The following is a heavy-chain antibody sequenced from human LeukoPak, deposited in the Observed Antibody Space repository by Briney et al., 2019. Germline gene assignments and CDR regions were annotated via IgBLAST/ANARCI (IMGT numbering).Heavy chain of an antibody. Sequence: ASETLSLTCTVSGGSVSSGSYYWSWIRQPPGKGLERIGYIYYSGSTNYNPSLKSRVTISVDTSKNQFSLKLSSVTAADTAVYYCAREAVTSRSGDYWGQGTLVTVSS. D-gene: IGHD4-17*01. CDR3: AREAVTSRSGDY. CDR2: IYYSGST. CDR1: GGSVSSGSYY. V-gene: IGHV4-61*01. J-gene: IGHJ4*02.